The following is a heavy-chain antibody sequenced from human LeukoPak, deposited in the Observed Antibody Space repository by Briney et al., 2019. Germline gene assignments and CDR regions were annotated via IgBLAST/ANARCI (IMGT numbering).Heavy chain of an antibody. J-gene: IGHJ6*02. CDR2: IRADGGRT. D-gene: IGHD2/OR15-2a*01. CDR1: GFTFGDYA. CDR3: ATWAFYHGLDV. Sequence: GGSLRLSCAASGFTFGDYAMHWVRHAPGKGLEWVSLIRADGGRTYYADSVNGRFTISRDNNKNSLYLQMNSLRTDDTALYYCATWAFYHGLDVWGQGSTVTVSS. V-gene: IGHV3-43*02.